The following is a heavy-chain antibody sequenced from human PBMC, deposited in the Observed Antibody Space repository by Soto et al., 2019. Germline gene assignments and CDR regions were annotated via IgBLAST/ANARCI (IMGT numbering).Heavy chain of an antibody. CDR3: ARDLGGRSSSRRTGNWFDP. Sequence: SQTLSLTCAISGDSVSSNSAAWNWIRQSPSRGLEWLGRTYYRSKWYSDYAASVQSRITINPDTSRNQFSLQLNSVTPEDTAVYDGARDLGGRSSSRRTGNWFDPWGQGTLVTVSS. CDR1: GDSVSSNSAA. V-gene: IGHV6-1*01. J-gene: IGHJ5*02. CDR2: TYYRSKWYS. D-gene: IGHD6-13*01.